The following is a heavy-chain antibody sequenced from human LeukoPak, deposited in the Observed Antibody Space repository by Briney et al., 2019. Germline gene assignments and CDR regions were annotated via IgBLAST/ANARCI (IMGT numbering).Heavy chain of an antibody. CDR3: ARLWLQHVGYFDY. D-gene: IGHD6-6*01. CDR2: IYYSGST. V-gene: IGHV4-59*08. Sequence: SETLSLTCTVSGGSISSYYWSWIRQPPGKGLEWIGYIYYSGSTNYNPSLKSRVTTSVDTSKNQFSLKLSSVTAADTAVYYCARLWLQHVGYFDYWGQGTLVTVSS. J-gene: IGHJ4*02. CDR1: GGSISSYY.